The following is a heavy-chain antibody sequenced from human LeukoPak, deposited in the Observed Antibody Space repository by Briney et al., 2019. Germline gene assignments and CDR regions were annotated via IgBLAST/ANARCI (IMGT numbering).Heavy chain of an antibody. CDR3: ARKHDILTGYRYFLNY. CDR2: INQDAGEE. D-gene: IGHD3-9*01. V-gene: IGHV3-7*01. CDR1: GFTFSSYG. J-gene: IGHJ4*02. Sequence: GRSLRLSCAASGFTFSSYGMHWVRQAPGKGLEWVANINQDAGEEYYVDSVKGRFTISRGNVKNSLYLQMNSLRAEDTALYFCARKHDILTGYRYFLNYWGQGTLVTVSS.